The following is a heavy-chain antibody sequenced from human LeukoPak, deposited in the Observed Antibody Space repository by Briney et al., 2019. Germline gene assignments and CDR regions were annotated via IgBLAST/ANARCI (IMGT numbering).Heavy chain of an antibody. CDR2: IYHSGST. J-gene: IGHJ4*02. V-gene: IGHV4-4*02. CDR1: GGSISSSNW. Sequence: SETLSLTCAVSGGSISSSNWWSWVRQPPGKGLEWIGEIYHSGSTNYNPSLKSRVTISVDKSKNQFSLKLSSVTAADTAVYYCARAYSSSGRVRDWDFDYWGQGTLVTVSS. D-gene: IGHD6-13*01. CDR3: ARAYSSSGRVRDWDFDY.